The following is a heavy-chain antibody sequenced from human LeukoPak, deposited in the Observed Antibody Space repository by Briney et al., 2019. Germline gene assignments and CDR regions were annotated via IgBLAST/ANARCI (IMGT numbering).Heavy chain of an antibody. Sequence: GGSLRLSCAASGFTFSSYSMNWVRQAPGKGLEWVSSISSSSCYIYPAEAVKGRFTISREKPQNSLYLQMNSLRAEDTAVYYCVRSSSPLDYWGQGTLVTVSS. D-gene: IGHD6-6*01. CDR1: GFTFSSYS. CDR3: VRSSSPLDY. V-gene: IGHV3-21*01. J-gene: IGHJ4*02. CDR2: ISSSSCYI.